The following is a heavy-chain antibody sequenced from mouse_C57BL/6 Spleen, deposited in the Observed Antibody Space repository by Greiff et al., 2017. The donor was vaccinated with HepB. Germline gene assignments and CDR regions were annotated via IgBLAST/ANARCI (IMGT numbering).Heavy chain of an antibody. J-gene: IGHJ4*01. CDR2: IDPSDSYT. CDR3: ANEPRGGYAMDY. V-gene: IGHV1-50*01. CDR1: GYTFTSYW. Sequence: VQLQQSGAELVKPGASVKLSCKASGYTFTSYWMQWVTQRPGQGLEWIGEIDPSDSYTNYNQKFKGKATLPVDTSSSTAYMQLSSLTSEDSAVYYGANEPRGGYAMDYWGQGTSVTVSS.